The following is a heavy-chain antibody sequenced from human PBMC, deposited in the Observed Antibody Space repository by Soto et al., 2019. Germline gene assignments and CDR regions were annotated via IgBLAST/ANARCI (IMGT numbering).Heavy chain of an antibody. CDR1: GYTFTSYG. CDR3: AREYADIVVVPADIRAYYYYGMDV. Sequence: QVQLVQSGAEVKKPGASVKVSCKASGYTFTSYGISWVRQAPGQGLEWMGWISAYNGNTNYAQKLQGRVTMTTDTSTSTAYMELRSLRSDDTAVYYCAREYADIVVVPADIRAYYYYGMDVWGQGTTVTVSS. J-gene: IGHJ6*02. CDR2: ISAYNGNT. V-gene: IGHV1-18*01. D-gene: IGHD2-2*02.